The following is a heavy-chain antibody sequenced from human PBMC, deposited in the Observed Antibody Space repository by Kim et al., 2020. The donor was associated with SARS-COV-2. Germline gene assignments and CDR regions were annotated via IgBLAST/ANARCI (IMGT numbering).Heavy chain of an antibody. CDR3: ARSLDQAPNNSWVRFDP. CDR2: INHSGTT. J-gene: IGHJ5*02. V-gene: IGHV4-34*01. D-gene: IGHD2-15*01. Sequence: SETLSLTCAVYGGSFSGYYWSWIRQPPGKGLEWIGEINHSGTTNYNPSLKSRVTISVDTSKNQFSLKLSSVTAADTAVYYCARSLDQAPNNSWVRFDPWGQETLVTVSS. CDR1: GGSFSGYY.